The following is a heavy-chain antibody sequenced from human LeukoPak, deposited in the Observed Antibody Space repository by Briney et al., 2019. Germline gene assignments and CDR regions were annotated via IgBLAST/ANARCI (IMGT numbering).Heavy chain of an antibody. V-gene: IGHV3-23*01. J-gene: IGHJ4*02. Sequence: GGSLRLSCAVSGFTFSSSTMTWVGQAPGKGLEWVSSITGGADYTYHAASVKARFTISTDNHKNTLFLQMSSLTADDTSVYYCAITGVRDFDSWGQGTLVTVSS. CDR1: GFTFSSST. CDR2: ITGGADYT. CDR3: AITGVRDFDS. D-gene: IGHD5-24*01.